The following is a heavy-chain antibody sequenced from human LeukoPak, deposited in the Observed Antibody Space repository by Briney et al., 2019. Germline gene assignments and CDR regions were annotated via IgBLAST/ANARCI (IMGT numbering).Heavy chain of an antibody. J-gene: IGHJ4*02. D-gene: IGHD3-9*01. Sequence: PGGSLRLSCAASGFTFSSYSMNWVRQAPGKGLEWVSSISRSSSHIYYADSVKGRFTISRDNAKNSLYLQMNSLRAEYTAVYYCARDRSGYDILTGYPGLDYWGQGTLVTVSS. V-gene: IGHV3-21*01. CDR3: ARDRSGYDILTGYPGLDY. CDR2: ISRSSSHI. CDR1: GFTFSSYS.